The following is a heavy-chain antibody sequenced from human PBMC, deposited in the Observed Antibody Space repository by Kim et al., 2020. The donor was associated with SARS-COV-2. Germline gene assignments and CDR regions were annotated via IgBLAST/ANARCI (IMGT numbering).Heavy chain of an antibody. CDR2: IYYSGST. CDR3: AGVNRVSRRVDP. Sequence: SETLSLTCTVSGGSISSYYWSWIRQPPGKGLEWIGYIYYSGSTNYNPSRKSRVTISVDTSKNQFSLKLSSVTAADTAVYYCAGVNRVSRRVDPWGQGTLVTVSS. J-gene: IGHJ5*02. CDR1: GGSISSYY. V-gene: IGHV4-59*01.